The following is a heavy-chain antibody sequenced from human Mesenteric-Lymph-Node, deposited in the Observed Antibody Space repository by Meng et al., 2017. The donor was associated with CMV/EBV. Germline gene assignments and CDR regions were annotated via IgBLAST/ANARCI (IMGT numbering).Heavy chain of an antibody. D-gene: IGHD6-13*01. Sequence: KASGYTFTSYYIEWVRQAPGQGLEWMGIIHPSGGVTTYAQKFQGSVTMTSDTSTSTVYMELGSLTSEDTAVYYCARDRGLIAAAGLDYWGQGTLVTVSS. CDR2: IHPSGGVT. CDR1: GYTFTSYY. CDR3: ARDRGLIAAAGLDY. J-gene: IGHJ4*02. V-gene: IGHV1-46*01.